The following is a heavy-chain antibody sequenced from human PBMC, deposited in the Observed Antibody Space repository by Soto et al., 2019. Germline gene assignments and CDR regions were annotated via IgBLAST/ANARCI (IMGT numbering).Heavy chain of an antibody. CDR2: IYYSGST. CDR1: GGSISSYY. Sequence: KPSETLSLTCTVSGGSISSYYWSWIRQPPGKGLEWIRYIYYSGSTNYNPSLKSRVTISVDTSKNQFSLKLSSVTAADTAVYYCARGEWEWELHYYYYGMDVWGQGTTVTVSS. D-gene: IGHD1-26*01. J-gene: IGHJ6*02. CDR3: ARGEWEWELHYYYYGMDV. V-gene: IGHV4-59*01.